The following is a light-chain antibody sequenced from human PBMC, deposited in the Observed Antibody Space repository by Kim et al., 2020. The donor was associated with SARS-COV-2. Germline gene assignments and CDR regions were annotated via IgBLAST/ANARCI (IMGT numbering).Light chain of an antibody. J-gene: IGKJ1*01. V-gene: IGKV3-20*01. Sequence: EIVLTRSPGTLSLSPGERATLSCRASQSVSSNYLAWYQQKPGQAPRLPIYGAFSRAPGIPDRFSGSGSGTDFTLAISRLEPEDSAVYYCQQYANAPQTFGQGTKVDIK. CDR3: QQYANAPQT. CDR2: GAF. CDR1: QSVSSNY.